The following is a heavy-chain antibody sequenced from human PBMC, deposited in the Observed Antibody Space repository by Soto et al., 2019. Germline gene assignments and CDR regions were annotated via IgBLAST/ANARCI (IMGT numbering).Heavy chain of an antibody. J-gene: IGHJ4*02. Sequence: QVQLVQSGAEVKKPGSSVKVSCKASGDTFSFYTINWVRQAPGLGLEWVGRINPILSMSNYAQKFQGRVTMTADKSTNTAYMELRSLRSVDTAMYYCATSYGSGYRAFDYWGQGALVTVSS. CDR3: ATSYGSGYRAFDY. D-gene: IGHD3-10*01. CDR2: INPILSMS. CDR1: GDTFSFYT. V-gene: IGHV1-69*02.